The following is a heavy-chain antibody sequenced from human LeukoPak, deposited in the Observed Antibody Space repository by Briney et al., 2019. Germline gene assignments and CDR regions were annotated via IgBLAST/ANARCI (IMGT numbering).Heavy chain of an antibody. CDR1: GGTFSSYA. CDR3: AQQLIGKWFDP. V-gene: IGHV1-69*10. J-gene: IGHJ5*02. CDR2: IIPILGIA. D-gene: IGHD6-13*01. Sequence: ASVKVSFKASGGTFSSYAISWVRQAPGQGLEWMGGIIPILGIANYAQKFQGRVTITADKSTSTAYMELSSLRSEDTAVYYCAQQLIGKWFDPWGQGTLVTVSP.